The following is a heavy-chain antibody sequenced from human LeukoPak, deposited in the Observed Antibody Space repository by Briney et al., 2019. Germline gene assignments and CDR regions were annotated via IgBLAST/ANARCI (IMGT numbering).Heavy chain of an antibody. CDR1: GGSISSSSYY. D-gene: IGHD1-1*01. J-gene: IGHJ4*02. CDR3: ARGFGTTNFDY. Sequence: SETLSLTCTVSGGSISSSSYYWSWIRQPAGKGLEWIGRIYTSGSTNYNPSLKSRVTMSVDTSKNQFSLKLSSVTAADTAVYYCARGFGTTNFDYWGQGTLVTVSS. V-gene: IGHV4-61*02. CDR2: IYTSGST.